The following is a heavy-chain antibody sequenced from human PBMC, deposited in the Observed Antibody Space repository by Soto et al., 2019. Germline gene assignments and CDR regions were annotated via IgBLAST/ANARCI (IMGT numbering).Heavy chain of an antibody. V-gene: IGHV3-30*18. D-gene: IGHD4-17*01. CDR2: ISYDGSNK. CDR3: AKDQIGWQRFYGNWFDP. Sequence: PGGSLRLSCAASGFTFGSYGMHWVRQAPGKGLEWVAVISYDGSNKYYADSVKGRFTISRDNSKNTLYLQMNSLRAEDTAVYYCAKDQIGWQRFYGNWFDPWGQGTLVTVSS. J-gene: IGHJ5*02. CDR1: GFTFGSYG.